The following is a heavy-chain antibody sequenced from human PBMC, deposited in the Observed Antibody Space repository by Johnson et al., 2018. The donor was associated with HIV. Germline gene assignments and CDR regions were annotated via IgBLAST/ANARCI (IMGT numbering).Heavy chain of an antibody. CDR3: AKDSITSGNVPNAFDI. J-gene: IGHJ3*02. CDR2: ISFAGVNT. Sequence: QVQLVESGGGVVQPGGSLRLSCAASGFTFSSYAMAWVRQAPGKGLEWVTVISFAGVNTYYADSVKGRFTISRDNSKNTLYLQMNSLRAEDTAVYYCAKDSITSGNVPNAFDIWGKGTMVTVSS. CDR1: GFTFSSYA. V-gene: IGHV3-30*18. D-gene: IGHD3-10*01.